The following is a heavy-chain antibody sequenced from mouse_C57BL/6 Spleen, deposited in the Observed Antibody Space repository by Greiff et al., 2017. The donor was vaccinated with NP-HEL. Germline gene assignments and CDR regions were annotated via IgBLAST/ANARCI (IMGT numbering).Heavy chain of an antibody. CDR2: ISDGGSYT. J-gene: IGHJ1*03. CDR3: ARAPPYGNYWYFDG. Sequence: EVKLVESGGGLVKPGGSLKLSCAASGFTFSSYAMSWVRQTPEKRLEWVATISDGGSYTYYPDNVKGRFTISRDNAKNNLYLQMSHLKSEDTAMYYCARAPPYGNYWYFDGWGTGTTVTVSS. D-gene: IGHD2-1*01. CDR1: GFTFSSYA. V-gene: IGHV5-4*03.